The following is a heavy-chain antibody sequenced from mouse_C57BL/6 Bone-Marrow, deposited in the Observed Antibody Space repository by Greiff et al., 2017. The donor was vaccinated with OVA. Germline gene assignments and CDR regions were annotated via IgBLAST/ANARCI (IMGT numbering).Heavy chain of an antibody. V-gene: IGHV1-50*01. CDR3: AREIDYDAMDY. J-gene: IGHJ4*01. CDR2: IDPADSYT. Sequence: VQLQQPGAELVKPGASVKLSCKASGYTFTSYWMQWVKQRPGQGLEWIGEIDPADSYTNYNQKFKGKATLTVDTSSSTAYMQLSSLTSEDAAVYYCAREIDYDAMDYWCRGTSVTVSA. CDR1: GYTFTSYW.